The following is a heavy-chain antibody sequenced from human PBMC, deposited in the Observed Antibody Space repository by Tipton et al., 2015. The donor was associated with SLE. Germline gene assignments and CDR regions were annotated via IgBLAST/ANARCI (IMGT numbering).Heavy chain of an antibody. CDR1: GGSFSGYY. D-gene: IGHD1-7*01. Sequence: TLSLTCAVYGGSFSGYYWSWIRQPPGKGLEWIGSIYHSGSTYYNPSLKSRVTISVDTSKNQFSLKLSSVTAADTAVYYCARELIQGLFDYWGQGTLVTVSS. CDR3: ARELIQGLFDY. V-gene: IGHV4-34*01. J-gene: IGHJ4*02. CDR2: IYHSGST.